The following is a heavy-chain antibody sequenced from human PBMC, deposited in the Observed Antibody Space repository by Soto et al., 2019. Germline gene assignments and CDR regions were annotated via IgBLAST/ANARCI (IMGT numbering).Heavy chain of an antibody. V-gene: IGHV3-11*06. CDR3: ARAIAAAGTAYYFDY. J-gene: IGHJ4*02. CDR2: ISSSSSYT. Sequence: GGSLRLSCAASGFTFSDYYMSWIRQAPGKGLEWVSYISSSSSYTNYADSVKGRFTISRDNAKNSLYLQMNSLRAEDTAVYYCARAIAAAGTAYYFDYWGQGTLVTVYS. CDR1: GFTFSDYY. D-gene: IGHD6-13*01.